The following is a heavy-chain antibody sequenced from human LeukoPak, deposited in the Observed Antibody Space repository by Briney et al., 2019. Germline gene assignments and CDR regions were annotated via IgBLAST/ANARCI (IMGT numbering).Heavy chain of an antibody. CDR2: ISSNGGST. D-gene: IGHD3-10*01. V-gene: IGHV3-64*01. CDR1: GFTFSSYA. J-gene: IGHJ4*02. CDR3: ARGLYYYGSGSPTYDY. Sequence: GSLRLSCAASGFTFSSYAMHWVRQAPGKGLEYVSAISSNGGSTYYANSVKGRFTISRDNSKNTLYLQMGSLRAEDMAVYYCARGLYYYGSGSPTYDYWGQGTLVTVSS.